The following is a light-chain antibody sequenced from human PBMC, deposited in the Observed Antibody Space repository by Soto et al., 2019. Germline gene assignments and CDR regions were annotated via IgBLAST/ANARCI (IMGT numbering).Light chain of an antibody. V-gene: IGLV4-69*01. CDR1: SRHSSYA. J-gene: IGLJ2*01. Sequence: QLVLTQSPSASASLGVSVKLTCTLSSRHSSYAIAWHQQQPEKGPRYLMKLNSDGRHTKGDGIPDRFSGSSSGTERYLTISSLQSEDEADYYCQTWGTGILVFGGGTKLTVL. CDR2: LNSDGRH. CDR3: QTWGTGILV.